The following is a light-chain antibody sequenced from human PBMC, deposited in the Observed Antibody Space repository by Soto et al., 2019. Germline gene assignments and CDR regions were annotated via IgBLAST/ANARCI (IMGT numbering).Light chain of an antibody. V-gene: IGKV4-1*01. CDR1: QSVLHSSNNKNY. J-gene: IGKJ2*01. Sequence: DIVMTQSPDSLAVSLGERATINRKSSQSVLHSSNNKNYLAWYQQRPGQPPKLLIYWASTRESGVPDRFSGSGSGTDFTLTITSLQAEDVAVYYCQQYESTPPTFGQGTKLEIK. CDR2: WAS. CDR3: QQYESTPPT.